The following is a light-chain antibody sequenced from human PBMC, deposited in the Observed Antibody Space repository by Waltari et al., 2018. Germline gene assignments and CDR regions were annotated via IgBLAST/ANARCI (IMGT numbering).Light chain of an antibody. J-gene: IGLJ1*01. CDR3: QLADSTVTYV. V-gene: IGLV3-25*03. Sequence: SHELTQPPSVSVSPGQTATITCSGETLSKQYVYWYQPKPGKDPVLLIYKDTERPSGLPDRFSGSISGTRVTLTISGVQAEDEADYYCQLADSTVTYVFGPGTKVIVL. CDR2: KDT. CDR1: TLSKQY.